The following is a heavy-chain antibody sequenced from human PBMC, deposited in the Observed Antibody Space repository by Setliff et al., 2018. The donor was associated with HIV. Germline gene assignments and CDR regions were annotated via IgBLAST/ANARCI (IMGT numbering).Heavy chain of an antibody. CDR1: GFTFSSYS. Sequence: PGGSLRLSCAASGFTFSSYSMNWVRQAPGKGLEWVSGITDSGSTTYYDDSVKGRFTISRDNSKNTLYLQINSLRAEDTAVYYCARAALRYCTSTSCPRVDAFDIWGQGTMVTVSS. CDR3: ARAALRYCTSTSCPRVDAFDI. J-gene: IGHJ3*02. D-gene: IGHD2-2*01. CDR2: ITDSGSTT. V-gene: IGHV3-23*01.